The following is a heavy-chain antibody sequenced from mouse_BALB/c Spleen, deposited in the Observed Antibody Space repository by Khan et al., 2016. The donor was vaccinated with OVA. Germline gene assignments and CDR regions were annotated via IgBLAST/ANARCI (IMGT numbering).Heavy chain of an antibody. CDR2: IYPGSDST. D-gene: IGHD2-13*01. Sequence: QVQLQQPGPELVKPGASVKMSCKASGYTFTDYVMNWVKQRNGQGLEWIGQIYPGSDSTYYNEKFKGKATLTADRSSSTAYMQLINQSSEDSSVYFGARAGCDVFAYWGQGTLVTVSA. J-gene: IGHJ3*01. CDR3: ARAGCDVFAY. CDR1: GYTFTDYV. V-gene: IGHV1-77*01.